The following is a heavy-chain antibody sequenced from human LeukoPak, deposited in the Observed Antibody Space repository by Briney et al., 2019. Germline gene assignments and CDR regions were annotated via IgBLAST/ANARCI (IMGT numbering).Heavy chain of an antibody. J-gene: IGHJ4*02. CDR1: GGSISSSSYY. D-gene: IGHD4-17*01. Sequence: SETLSLTCTVSGGSISSSSYYWGWIRQPPGKGLEWIGSIYYSGSTYYNPSLKSRVTISVDTSKNQFSLKLSSVAAADTAVYYCARHSDDYGDYDPHSGYYFDYWGQGTLVTVSS. CDR3: ARHSDDYGDYDPHSGYYFDY. V-gene: IGHV4-39*01. CDR2: IYYSGST.